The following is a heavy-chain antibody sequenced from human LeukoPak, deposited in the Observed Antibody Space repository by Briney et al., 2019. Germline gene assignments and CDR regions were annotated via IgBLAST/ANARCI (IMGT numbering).Heavy chain of an antibody. CDR2: IYYSGST. Sequence: PSETLSLTCAVYGGSFSGYYWSWIRQPPGKGLEWIGSIYYSGSTYYNPSLKSRVTISVDTSKNQFSLKLSSVTAADTAVYYCARHGPVALYYYYYGMDVWGQGTTVTVSS. D-gene: IGHD2-15*01. CDR1: GGSFSGYY. CDR3: ARHGPVALYYYYYGMDV. J-gene: IGHJ6*02. V-gene: IGHV4-34*01.